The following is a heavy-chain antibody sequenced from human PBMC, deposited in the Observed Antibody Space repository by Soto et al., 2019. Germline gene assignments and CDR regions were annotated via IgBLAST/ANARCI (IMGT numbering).Heavy chain of an antibody. Sequence: PSETLSLTCSVFGDSIRSAHYFWGWVRQLPGKGLEWIGSIFFCGATFYAPSLRCRFTLSVDAPNNHFSLRLSSLTAADTALFFCARQQYCGSSTCYDSLYYQYMDVWGKGTMVTVSS. V-gene: IGHV4-39*01. CDR2: IFFCGAT. CDR1: GDSIRSAHYF. J-gene: IGHJ6*03. CDR3: ARQQYCGSSTCYDSLYYQYMDV. D-gene: IGHD2-2*01.